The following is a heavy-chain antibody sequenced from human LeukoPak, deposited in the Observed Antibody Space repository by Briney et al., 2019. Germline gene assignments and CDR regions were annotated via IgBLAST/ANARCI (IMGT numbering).Heavy chain of an antibody. V-gene: IGHV3-53*01. CDR3: AREVIYGAFDI. D-gene: IGHD2/OR15-2a*01. Sequence: GGSLRLSCAASGFTVSSNYMSWVRQTPGKGLEWVSVIYNSGNTYYADSVKGRFTISRDNSKNTLYLQMSSLRAEDTAVYYCAREVIYGAFDIWGQGTMVTVSS. CDR2: IYNSGNT. CDR1: GFTVSSNY. J-gene: IGHJ3*02.